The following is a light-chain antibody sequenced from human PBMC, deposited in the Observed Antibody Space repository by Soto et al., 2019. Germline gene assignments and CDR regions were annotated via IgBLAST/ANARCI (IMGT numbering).Light chain of an antibody. Sequence: QSALTQPPSASGSPGQSVTISCTGTSSDVGGYNYVSWYQQYPGRASKLMIYEVTKRPSGVPDRFSGSKSGNTASLTVSGLQAEDEADYYCSSYAASNNFYFVFGGGTKLTVL. V-gene: IGLV2-8*01. J-gene: IGLJ3*02. CDR2: EVT. CDR3: SSYAASNNFYFV. CDR1: SSDVGGYNY.